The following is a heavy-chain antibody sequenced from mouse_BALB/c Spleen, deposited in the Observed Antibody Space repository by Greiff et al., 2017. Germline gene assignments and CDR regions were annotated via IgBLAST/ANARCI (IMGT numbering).Heavy chain of an antibody. V-gene: IGHV5-9-3*01. D-gene: IGHD2-1*01. J-gene: IGHJ3*01. CDR2: ISSGGSYT. CDR1: GFTFSSYA. CDR3: ARRGYGNYEAY. Sequence: EVQLVESGGGLVQPGGSLKLSCAASGFTFSSYAMSWVRQTPEKRLEWVATISSGGSYTYYPDSVKGRFTISRDNAKNTLYLQMSSLRSEDTAMYCWARRGYGNYEAYWGQGNLVTVS.